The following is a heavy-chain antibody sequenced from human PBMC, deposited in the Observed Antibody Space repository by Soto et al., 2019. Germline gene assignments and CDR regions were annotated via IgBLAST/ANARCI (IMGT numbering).Heavy chain of an antibody. J-gene: IGHJ5*02. D-gene: IGHD2-8*01. V-gene: IGHV4-59*01. CDR3: ARIDPPLMLAWFDP. Sequence: QVQLQESGPGLVKVSETLSLTCTVSGGSISSNYWSWIRQPPGKGLEWIGYIYYSGSTNYNSSLKSRVTISVHTSKNQFFLKLTSVTAADTAVYYCARIDPPLMLAWFDPWGQGTLVTVSS. CDR2: IYYSGST. CDR1: GGSISSNY.